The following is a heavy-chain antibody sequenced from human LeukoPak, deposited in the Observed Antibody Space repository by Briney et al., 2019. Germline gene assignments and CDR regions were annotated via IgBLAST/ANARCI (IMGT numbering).Heavy chain of an antibody. Sequence: SETLSLTCTVSGGSISTTNFYWDWVRQPPGKGLGWLGDINFSGTTYYNPSLKSRVTMSVDTSKNQFSLKLSSVTATDTAVYYCATHQGGSSWFDPWGQGTLVTVSS. CDR1: GGSISTTNFY. V-gene: IGHV4-39*01. CDR2: INFSGTT. D-gene: IGHD3-16*01. J-gene: IGHJ5*02. CDR3: ATHQGGSSWFDP.